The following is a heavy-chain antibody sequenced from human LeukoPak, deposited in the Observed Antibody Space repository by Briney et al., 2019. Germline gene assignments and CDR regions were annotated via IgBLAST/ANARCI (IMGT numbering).Heavy chain of an antibody. D-gene: IGHD1-14*01. CDR1: GGSMSSYY. CDR2: IYYSGST. CDR3: ATLRGNHFPYY. V-gene: IGHV4-59*01. Sequence: SEILSLTCAVSGGSMSSYYWSWIRQPPGKGLEWIGYIYYSGSTNYNPSLKSRVTISVATSKNQFSLKLSSVTAADTPVYYCATLRGNHFPYYWGQGTPVTVSS. J-gene: IGHJ4*02.